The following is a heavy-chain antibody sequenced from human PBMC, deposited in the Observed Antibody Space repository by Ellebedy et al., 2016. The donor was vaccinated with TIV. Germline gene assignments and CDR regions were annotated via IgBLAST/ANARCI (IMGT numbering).Heavy chain of an antibody. Sequence: ASVKVSCXVSGYTLTELSMHWVRQAPGKGLEWMGGFDPEDGETIYAQKFQGRVTMTEDTSTDTAYMELSSLRSDDTAVYYCARAPRYCTGGRCYPASVYWGQGTLVTVSS. CDR2: FDPEDGET. CDR3: ARAPRYCTGGRCYPASVY. J-gene: IGHJ4*02. D-gene: IGHD2-15*01. CDR1: GYTLTELS. V-gene: IGHV1-24*01.